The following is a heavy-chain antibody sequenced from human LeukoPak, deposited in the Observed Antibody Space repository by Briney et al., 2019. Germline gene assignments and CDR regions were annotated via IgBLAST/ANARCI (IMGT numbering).Heavy chain of an antibody. CDR2: ISFDGGNT. J-gene: IGHJ4*02. D-gene: IGHD3-10*01. CDR3: VKRTGSGTYYDY. Sequence: PGRSLRLSCAASGYTFSTYNMHGVRQAPGKGLEWVAVISFDGGNTYYADSVKGRFTISRDNSKNTLYLQMSSLRAEDTAIYYCVKRTGSGTYYDYWGQGTLVTVSS. CDR1: GYTFSTYN. V-gene: IGHV3-30*14.